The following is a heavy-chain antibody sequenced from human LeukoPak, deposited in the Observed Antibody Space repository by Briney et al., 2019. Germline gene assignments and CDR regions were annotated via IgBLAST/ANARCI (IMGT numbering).Heavy chain of an antibody. D-gene: IGHD4/OR15-4a*01. CDR1: GFXVSSNY. J-gene: IGHJ6*02. CDR2: IYSGGNT. CDR3: SASRPHYGDYYGLDV. V-gene: IGHV3-53*05. Sequence: GGSLRLSCAASGFXVSSNYISWVRQAPGKGLEWVSVIYSGGNTYYADSVKGRFTTSRDNSKNTLYLQMNSLRTEDTAVYFCSASRPHYGDYYGLDVWGHGTTVTVSS.